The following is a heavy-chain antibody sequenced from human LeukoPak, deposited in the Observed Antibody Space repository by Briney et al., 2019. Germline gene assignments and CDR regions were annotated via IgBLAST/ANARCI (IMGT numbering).Heavy chain of an antibody. CDR2: INSDGSST. Sequence: GGSLRLSCAASGFTFSTYWMHWVRQAPGKGPVWVSRINSDGSSTTYADSMKGRFTISRDIAKSTLYLQMNSLRADDTAVYYCARSYGMDVWGQGTTVTVSS. CDR3: ARSYGMDV. J-gene: IGHJ6*02. CDR1: GFTFSTYW. V-gene: IGHV3-74*01.